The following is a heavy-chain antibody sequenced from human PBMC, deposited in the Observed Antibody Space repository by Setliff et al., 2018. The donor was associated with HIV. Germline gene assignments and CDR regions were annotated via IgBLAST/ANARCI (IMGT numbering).Heavy chain of an antibody. Sequence: SETLSLTCTVSGDSISSSTFYWGWIRQPPGKGLEWIGHIYTTGSTNYNPSLKSRVTISVDTSKNQLSLKLSSVTAADTAVYCCTRDYSGWYYFDCWGQGTLVTVSS. D-gene: IGHD6-19*01. CDR1: GDSISSSTFY. CDR3: TRDYSGWYYFDC. J-gene: IGHJ4*02. V-gene: IGHV4-61*01. CDR2: IYTTGST.